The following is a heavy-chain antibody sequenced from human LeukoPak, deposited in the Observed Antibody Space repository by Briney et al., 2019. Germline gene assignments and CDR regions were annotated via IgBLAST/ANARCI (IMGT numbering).Heavy chain of an antibody. CDR2: IRNDGSNE. Sequence: PGGSLRLSCAASGFTFRDYGMHWIRQAPGKGLEWVAFIRNDGSNEYYPDSVKGRFTISRDNSRNTLYLRMNSLRDEDTAVYYCAKGRSASHNWFDPWGQGTLVTVSS. J-gene: IGHJ5*02. CDR1: GFTFRDYG. D-gene: IGHD2-15*01. V-gene: IGHV3-30*02. CDR3: AKGRSASHNWFDP.